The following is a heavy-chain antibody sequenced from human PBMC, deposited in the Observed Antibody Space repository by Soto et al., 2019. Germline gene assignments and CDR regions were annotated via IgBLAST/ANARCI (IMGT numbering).Heavy chain of an antibody. J-gene: IGHJ6*02. Sequence: QMQLVQSGPEVKKPGTSVKVSCKASGFTFTSSAVQWVRQARGQRLEWIGWIVVGSGNTNYAQKFQERVTITRDMSTSTAYMELSSLRSEDTAVYYSAADGYSTSWFPSGMDVWGQGTTVTVSS. CDR1: GFTFTSSA. D-gene: IGHD6-13*01. V-gene: IGHV1-58*01. CDR3: AADGYSTSWFPSGMDV. CDR2: IVVGSGNT.